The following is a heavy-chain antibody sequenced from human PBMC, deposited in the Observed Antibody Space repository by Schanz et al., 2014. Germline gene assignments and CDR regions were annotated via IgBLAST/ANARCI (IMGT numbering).Heavy chain of an antibody. V-gene: IGHV3-21*01. J-gene: IGHJ4*02. CDR1: RLTFANED. Sequence: VQLVESGGGVVQPGRSLRLSCAGSRLTFANEDIHWVRQAPGKGLEWVSVINSRNEVFSIDSVRGRFTIFRDNPKKSAYLQMNSLRADDTAVYYCARGIVGGLDCWGQGTLVTVSS. D-gene: IGHD3-16*01. CDR2: INSRNEV. CDR3: ARGIVGGLDC.